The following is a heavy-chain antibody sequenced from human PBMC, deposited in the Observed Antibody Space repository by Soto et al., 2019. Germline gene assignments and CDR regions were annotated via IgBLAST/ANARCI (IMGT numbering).Heavy chain of an antibody. CDR3: ATVPASGYSFDS. D-gene: IGHD6-25*01. J-gene: IGHJ4*02. Sequence: SSVKGYCQASGEGLSGYIGGWGRQDQEQGLEWMGRIIPILGIANYAQKFQGRVTITADKSTSTAYMELSSLRSEDTAVYDCATVPASGYSFDSWCQEPLITAPQ. V-gene: IGHV1-69*02. CDR2: IIPILGIA. CDR1: GEGLSGYI.